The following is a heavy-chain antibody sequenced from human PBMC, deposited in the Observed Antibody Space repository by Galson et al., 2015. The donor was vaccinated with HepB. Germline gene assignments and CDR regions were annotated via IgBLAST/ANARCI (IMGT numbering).Heavy chain of an antibody. CDR3: ARESGSSSVNYYYYYGMDV. J-gene: IGHJ6*02. D-gene: IGHD6-13*01. CDR1: GFTFSSYA. Sequence: SLRLSCAASGFTFSSYAMHWVRQAPGKGLEWVAVISYDGSNKYYADSVKGRFTISRDNSKNTLYLQMNSLRAEDTAVYYCARESGSSSVNYYYYYGMDVWGQGTTVTVSS. CDR2: ISYDGSNK. V-gene: IGHV3-30-3*01.